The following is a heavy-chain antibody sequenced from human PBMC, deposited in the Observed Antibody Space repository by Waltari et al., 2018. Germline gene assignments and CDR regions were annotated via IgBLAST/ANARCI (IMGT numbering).Heavy chain of an antibody. J-gene: IGHJ4*02. CDR3: ARHGGGPYFFDY. V-gene: IGHV4-39*07. CDR1: GGSIGTTSYF. CDR2: IYSGGRT. D-gene: IGHD2-15*01. Sequence: QLQLQESGPGLVKPSETLSLTCNVSGGSIGTTSYFWGWIRQPPGKGLEWIASIYSGGRTHYNPSLNSRVTITMDTSKNQFSLILTSVTAADAAVYYCARHGGGPYFFDYWGQGTLVTVSS.